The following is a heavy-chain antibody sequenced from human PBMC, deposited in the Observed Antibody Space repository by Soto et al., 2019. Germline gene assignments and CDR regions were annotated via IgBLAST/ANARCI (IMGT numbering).Heavy chain of an antibody. CDR3: SRGVTYYYGSGVSGGFEP. J-gene: IGHJ5*02. D-gene: IGHD3-10*01. CDR1: WVSFIGDH. V-gene: IGHV4-34*01. Sequence: LGTLSHTCAVYWVSFIGDHWSWIRQPPRKGVEWIGEINHSGSTNYNPSLKSRVTIAVDTSKIQFALKLRSVTAADPAVYYCSRGVTYYYGSGVSGGFEPRGQGTLVTLSS. CDR2: INHSGST.